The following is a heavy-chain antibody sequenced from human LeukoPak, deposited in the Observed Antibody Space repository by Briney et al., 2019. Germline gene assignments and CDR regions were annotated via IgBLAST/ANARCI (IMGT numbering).Heavy chain of an antibody. CDR1: GFTFSTYW. D-gene: IGHD3-3*01. J-gene: IGHJ4*02. CDR2: IKQDGSQK. CDR3: TRDFSSGD. V-gene: IGHV3-7*01. Sequence: GGSLRLSCAASGFTFSTYWMTWVRQAPGKGLAWVANIKQDGSQKYYVDSVKGRFTISRDNANNSLYLQVNSLRAEDTAIYDCTRDFSSGDWSQGTLVTVSS.